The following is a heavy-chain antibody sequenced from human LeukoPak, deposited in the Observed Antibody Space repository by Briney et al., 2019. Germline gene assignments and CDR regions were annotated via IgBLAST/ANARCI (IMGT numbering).Heavy chain of an antibody. CDR1: GFTFSSYA. CDR3: ATITTLLRSVALHGAFDI. V-gene: IGHV3-23*01. D-gene: IGHD6-19*01. CDR2: ISGSGGSI. Sequence: GGSLRLSCAASGFTFSSYAMSWVRQAPGKGLEWVSAISGSGGSIGYADSVKGRFTISRDNAKNSLYLQMNSLRAEDTALYYCATITTLLRSVALHGAFDIWGQGTMVTVSS. J-gene: IGHJ3*02.